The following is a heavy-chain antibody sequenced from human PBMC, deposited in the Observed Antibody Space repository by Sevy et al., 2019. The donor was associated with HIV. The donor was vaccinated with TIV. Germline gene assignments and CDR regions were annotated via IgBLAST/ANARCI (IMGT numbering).Heavy chain of an antibody. Sequence: SETLSLTCTVSGGSISGYYWSWIRQSPGKGLEWIGYIYNVGDTRYNPSLKSRVTISMATSKNRFSLHLNSVTAADTAVYYCARRGPALAGNWFDPWGQGTLVTVSS. V-gene: IGHV4-59*01. J-gene: IGHJ5*02. CDR3: ARRGPALAGNWFDP. CDR1: GGSISGYY. D-gene: IGHD3-16*01. CDR2: IYNVGDT.